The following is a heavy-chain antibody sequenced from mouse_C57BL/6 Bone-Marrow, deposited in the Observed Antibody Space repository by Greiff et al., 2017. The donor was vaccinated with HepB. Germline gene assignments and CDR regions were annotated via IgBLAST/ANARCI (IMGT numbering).Heavy chain of an antibody. CDR1: GYSITSGYY. CDR3: VSLGYFDY. V-gene: IGHV3-6*01. D-gene: IGHD4-1*01. J-gene: IGHJ2*01. CDR2: ISYDGSN. Sequence: EVQLQQSGPGLVKPSQSLSLTCSVTGYSITSGYYWNWIRQFPGNKLEWMGYISYDGSNNYNPSLKNRISITRDTSKNQFFLKLNSVTTEDTATYYCVSLGYFDYWGQGTTLTVSS.